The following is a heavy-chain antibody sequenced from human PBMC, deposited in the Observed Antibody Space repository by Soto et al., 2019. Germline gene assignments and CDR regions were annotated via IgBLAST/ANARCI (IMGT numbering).Heavy chain of an antibody. CDR2: ISSSGSTI. V-gene: IGHV3-11*01. CDR1: GFTFSDYY. D-gene: IGHD2-15*01. CDR3: ARGTYDIVVVVAAPGPNNWFDP. Sequence: GGSLRLSCAASGFTFSDYYMSWIRQAPGKGLEWVSYISSSGSTIYYADSVKGRFTISRDNAKNSLYLQMNSLRAEDTAVYYCARGTYDIVVVVAAPGPNNWFDPWGQGTLVTVSS. J-gene: IGHJ5*02.